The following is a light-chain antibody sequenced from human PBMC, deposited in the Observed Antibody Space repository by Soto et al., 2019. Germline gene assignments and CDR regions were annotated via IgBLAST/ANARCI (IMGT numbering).Light chain of an antibody. Sequence: QSVLTQPPSVSRTPGQRVGISCSGSRSNIGINAVDWYHQLPGTAPKVLIYANNQRPSGVPDRFSGSKSGTSASLAINGLQSDDEAHYYCAAWDDSLNGLVFGGGTQLTVL. CDR3: AAWDDSLNGLV. V-gene: IGLV1-44*01. J-gene: IGLJ2*01. CDR1: RSNIGINA. CDR2: ANN.